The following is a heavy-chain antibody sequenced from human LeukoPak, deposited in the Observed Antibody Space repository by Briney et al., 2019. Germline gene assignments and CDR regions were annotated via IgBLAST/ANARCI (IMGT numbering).Heavy chain of an antibody. V-gene: IGHV4-38-2*02. CDR2: IYHSGST. CDR3: ARDLDY. Sequence: SETLSLTCTVSGYSISSGYFWGWIRQPPGKGLEWIGSIYHSGSTYYNPSLKSRVTISADTSKNQFSLKVSSVTAADTAVYYCARDLDYWGQGTLVTVSS. CDR1: GYSISSGYF. J-gene: IGHJ4*02.